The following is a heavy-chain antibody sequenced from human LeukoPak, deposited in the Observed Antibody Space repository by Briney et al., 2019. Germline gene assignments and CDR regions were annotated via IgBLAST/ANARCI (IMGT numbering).Heavy chain of an antibody. D-gene: IGHD3-16*01. J-gene: IGHJ3*01. Sequence: SETLSLTCAVYGGSFSGYYWSWIRQPPGKGLEWIGEINHSGSTNYNPSLKSRVTISVDTSNNQFSLKLSSVTAADTAVYYCARDWHTGEDAFNFWGQGTVVTVS. CDR2: INHSGST. CDR3: ARDWHTGEDAFNF. V-gene: IGHV4-34*01. CDR1: GGSFSGYY.